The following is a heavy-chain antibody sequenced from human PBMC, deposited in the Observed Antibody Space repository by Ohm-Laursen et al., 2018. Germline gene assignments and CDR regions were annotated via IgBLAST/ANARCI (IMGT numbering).Heavy chain of an antibody. Sequence: SLRLSCSAFGFIFSSYAMNWVRQAPGQGLEWVSAIRGSGDSTYYADSVKGRFTISRDNSKNTLYLQMNSLRAEDTAVYYCAKEMTTVTHFDFWGQGTRVTVSS. D-gene: IGHD4-17*01. J-gene: IGHJ4*02. CDR2: IRGSGDST. V-gene: IGHV3-23*01. CDR1: GFIFSSYA. CDR3: AKEMTTVTHFDF.